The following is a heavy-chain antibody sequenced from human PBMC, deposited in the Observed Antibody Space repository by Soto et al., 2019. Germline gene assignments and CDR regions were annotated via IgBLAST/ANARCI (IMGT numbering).Heavy chain of an antibody. CDR1: GGTFSSYA. D-gene: IGHD3-9*01. CDR3: ASDFDNHYYYYGMDV. Sequence: SVKVSCKASGGTFSSYAISWVRQAPGQGLEWMGGIIPIFGTANYAQKFQGRVTITADESTSTAYMELSSLRSEDTAVYYCASDFDNHYYYYGMDVWGQGTLVTVSS. CDR2: IIPIFGTA. V-gene: IGHV1-69*13. J-gene: IGHJ6*02.